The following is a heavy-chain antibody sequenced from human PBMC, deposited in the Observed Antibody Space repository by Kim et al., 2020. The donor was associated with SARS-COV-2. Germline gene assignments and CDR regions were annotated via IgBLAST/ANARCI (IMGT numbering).Heavy chain of an antibody. Sequence: SETLSLTCTVSGGSISSGDYYWSWIRQPPGKGLEWIGYIYYSGSTYYNPSLKSRVTISVDTSKNQFSLKLSSVTAADTAVYYCARENPGATAVAGKPNYYYYYMDVWGKGTTVTVSS. D-gene: IGHD6-19*01. CDR1: GGSISSGDYY. V-gene: IGHV4-30-4*01. CDR2: IYYSGST. J-gene: IGHJ6*03. CDR3: ARENPGATAVAGKPNYYYYYMDV.